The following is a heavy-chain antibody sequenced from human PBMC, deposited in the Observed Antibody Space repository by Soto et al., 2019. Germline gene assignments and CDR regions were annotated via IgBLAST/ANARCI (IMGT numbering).Heavy chain of an antibody. CDR3: AKLPGIGGSGYYYEPADPGFDY. Sequence: GGSLRLSCAASGFTVSSYCMHWVRQAPGKGLEWVAVISYDGSNKYYADSVKGRFTISRDNSKNTLYLQMNSLRAEDTAVYYCAKLPGIGGSGYYYEPADPGFDYWGQGTLVTVSS. D-gene: IGHD3-22*01. J-gene: IGHJ4*02. V-gene: IGHV3-30*18. CDR1: GFTVSSYC. CDR2: ISYDGSNK.